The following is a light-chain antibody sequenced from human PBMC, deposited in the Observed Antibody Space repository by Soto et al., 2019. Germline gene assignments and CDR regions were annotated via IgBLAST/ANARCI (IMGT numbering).Light chain of an antibody. CDR1: QTISSW. CDR2: KAS. J-gene: IGKJ1*01. V-gene: IGKV1-5*03. Sequence: VQMTEVASTLYGSVGDRVTITCRASQTISSWLAWYQQKPGKAPKLLIYKASTLKSGVPSRFSGSGSGTEFTLTISSLQPDDFATYYCQHYNSYSEAFGQGTKVDIK. CDR3: QHYNSYSEA.